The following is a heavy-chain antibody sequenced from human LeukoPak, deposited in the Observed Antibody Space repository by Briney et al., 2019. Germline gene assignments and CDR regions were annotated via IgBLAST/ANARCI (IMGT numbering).Heavy chain of an antibody. J-gene: IGHJ4*02. CDR3: AITGVRDFDS. D-gene: IGHD4-11*01. CDR1: GFTFSSST. Sequence: GGSLRLSCAASGFTFSSSTMTWVRQAPGQGLDWVSSITSTDGGRTYYADSVKGRFTISRDNSKNTLYLQMNSLRAEDTAVYYCAITGVRDFDSWGQGTLVTVSS. CDR2: ITSTDGGRT. V-gene: IGHV3-23*01.